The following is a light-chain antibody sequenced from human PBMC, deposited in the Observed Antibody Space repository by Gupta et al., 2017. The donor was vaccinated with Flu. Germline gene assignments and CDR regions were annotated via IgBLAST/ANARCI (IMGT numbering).Light chain of an antibody. Sequence: DIQMTQSPSSLSASVGDRVTLTCQASQDISNYLNWYQQKPGKAPKLLIYDASKGETGVPSRFSGSGSGTDFTFTISSLQPEDVATYYCQQYYNLPLTFGHGTKVDIK. V-gene: IGKV1-33*01. CDR2: DAS. CDR1: QDISNY. J-gene: IGKJ3*01. CDR3: QQYYNLPLT.